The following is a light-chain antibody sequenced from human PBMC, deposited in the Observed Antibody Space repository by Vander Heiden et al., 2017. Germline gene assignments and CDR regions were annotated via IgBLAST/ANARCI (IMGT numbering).Light chain of an antibody. CDR2: GAS. V-gene: IGKV3-15*01. J-gene: IGKJ3*01. CDR3: QQYNNWPPVT. Sequence: EIVMTQSPATLSVSPGERATLSCRASQSVNGNLAWYQQKPGQAPRLLIYGASTRASGIPARFSGSGSGTEFTLTISSLQSEDFAVYHCQQYNNWPPVTFGPGTKVDIK. CDR1: QSVNGN.